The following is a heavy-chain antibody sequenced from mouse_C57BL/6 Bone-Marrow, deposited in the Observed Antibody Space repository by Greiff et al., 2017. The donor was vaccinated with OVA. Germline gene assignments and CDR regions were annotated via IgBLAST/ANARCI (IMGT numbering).Heavy chain of an antibody. CDR2: IYPYNGVS. D-gene: IGHD2-3*01. V-gene: IGHV1-31*01. CDR3: ARSGWLLPLYAMDY. J-gene: IGHJ4*01. CDR1: GYSFTGYY. Sequence: EVQGVESGPELVKPGASVKISCKASGYSFTGYYMHWVKQSHGNILDWIGYIYPYNGVSSYNQKFKGKATLTVDKSSSTAYMELRSLTSEDSAVYYCARSGWLLPLYAMDYWGQGTSVTVSS.